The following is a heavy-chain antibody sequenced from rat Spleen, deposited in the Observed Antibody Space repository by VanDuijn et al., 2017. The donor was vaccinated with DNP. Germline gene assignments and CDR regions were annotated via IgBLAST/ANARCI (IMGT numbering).Heavy chain of an antibody. CDR2: IDPSGGSS. CDR1: GFTFSNFD. D-gene: IGHD4-3*01. V-gene: IGHV5-25*01. CDR3: VRWNSGHFDY. J-gene: IGHJ2*01. Sequence: EVQLVESGGGLVQPGRSLKLSCAASGFTFSNFDMAWVRQAPTKGLEWVASIDPSGGSSYYRASVKGRFTVSRDNAKSTLYLQMDSLKSEDTATYYCVRWNSGHFDYWGQGVMVPVSS.